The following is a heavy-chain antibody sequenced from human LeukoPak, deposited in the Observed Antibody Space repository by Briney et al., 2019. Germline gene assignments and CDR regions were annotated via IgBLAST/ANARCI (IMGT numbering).Heavy chain of an antibody. CDR1: GGSFSGYY. J-gene: IGHJ5*02. Sequence: PSETLSLTCAVYGGSFSGYYWSWIRQPPGKGLEWIGEINHCGSTNYNPSLKSRVTISVDTSKNQFSLKLSSVTAADTAVYYCAREKGRNWFDPWGQGTLVTVSS. CDR2: INHCGST. CDR3: AREKGRNWFDP. V-gene: IGHV4-34*01.